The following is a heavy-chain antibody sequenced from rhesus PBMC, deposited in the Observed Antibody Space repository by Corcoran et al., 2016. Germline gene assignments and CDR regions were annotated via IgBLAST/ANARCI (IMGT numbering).Heavy chain of an antibody. Sequence: QLQLQESGPGLVKPSETLSLTCAVSGYSISSGYGWSWIRQPPGKGLEWIGYISYSGSTSYNPPLKSRVTISRDTSKTQFSLKLSSVTAADTAVYYCARDLAGSGSLDYWGQGVLVTVSS. CDR2: ISYSGST. CDR1: GYSISSGYG. V-gene: IGHV4-122*02. D-gene: IGHD6-25*01. CDR3: ARDLAGSGSLDY. J-gene: IGHJ4*01.